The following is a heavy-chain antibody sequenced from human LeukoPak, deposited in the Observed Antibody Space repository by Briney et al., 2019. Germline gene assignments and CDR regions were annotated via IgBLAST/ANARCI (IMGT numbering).Heavy chain of an antibody. CDR2: IYHSGST. CDR3: ARIGGRDYYDSSGPMHYGMDV. D-gene: IGHD3-22*01. J-gene: IGHJ6*02. Sequence: SCKASGGTFSSYTMNWVRQPPGKGLEWIGEIYHSGSTNYNPSLKSRVTISVDKSKNQFSLKLSSVTAADTAVYYCARIGGRDYYDSSGPMHYGMDVWGQGTTVTVSS. CDR1: GGTFSSYTM. V-gene: IGHV4-4*02.